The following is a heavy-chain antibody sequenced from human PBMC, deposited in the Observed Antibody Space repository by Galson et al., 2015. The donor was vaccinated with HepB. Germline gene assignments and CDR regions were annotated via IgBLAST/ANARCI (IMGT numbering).Heavy chain of an antibody. CDR3: AKVRGRWLQDYYYGMDV. D-gene: IGHD5-24*01. J-gene: IGHJ6*02. CDR1: GFTFSSYG. V-gene: IGHV3-30*18. CDR2: ISYDGSNK. Sequence: SLRLSCAASGFTFSSYGMHWVRQAPGKGLEWVAVISYDGSNKYYADSVKGRFTISRDNSKNTLYLQMNSLRAEDTAVYYCAKVRGRWLQDYYYGMDVWGQGTTVTVSS.